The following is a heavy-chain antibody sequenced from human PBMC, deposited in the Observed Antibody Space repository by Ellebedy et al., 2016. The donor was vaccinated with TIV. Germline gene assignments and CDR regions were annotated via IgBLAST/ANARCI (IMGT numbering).Heavy chain of an antibody. V-gene: IGHV3-30*18. Sequence: GESLKISXAASGFTFSSYGMHWVRQAPGKGLEWVAVISYDGSNKYYADSVKGRFTISRDNSKNTLYLQMNSLRAEDTAVYYCAKIPSTDSNGGAFDIWGQGTMVTVSS. CDR3: AKIPSTDSNGGAFDI. J-gene: IGHJ3*02. CDR1: GFTFSSYG. CDR2: ISYDGSNK. D-gene: IGHD4-11*01.